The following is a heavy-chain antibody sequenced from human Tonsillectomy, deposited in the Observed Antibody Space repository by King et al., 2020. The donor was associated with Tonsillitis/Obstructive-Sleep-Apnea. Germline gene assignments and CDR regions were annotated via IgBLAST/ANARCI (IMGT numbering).Heavy chain of an antibody. D-gene: IGHD3-9*01. CDR3: ARSQWVATATGFGAYYFDY. CDR2: IWYDGSDK. CDR1: GFVFSSYG. V-gene: IGHV3-33*01. J-gene: IGHJ4*02. Sequence: VQLVESGGPVVQPGRSLRLSCTTSGFVFSSYGMHWVRLAPGRGPEWVALIWYDGSDKYYADSVKGRFTISRDNFRGTLSLHLNSLRAEDTAVYYCARSQWVATATGFGAYYFDYWGRGTLVTVSS.